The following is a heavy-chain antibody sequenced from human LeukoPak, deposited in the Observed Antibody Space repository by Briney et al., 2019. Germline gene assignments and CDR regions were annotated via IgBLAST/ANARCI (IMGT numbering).Heavy chain of an antibody. V-gene: IGHV4-39*07. CDR1: GGSISISSNY. Sequence: SETLSLTCTVSGGSISISSNYWGWIRQPQGKGLEGFGGIYYSGSTYYNPSLKSRVTISGDTSKNQFSLRLSSVTAADTAVYYCARASYSYDINGWVPFDYWGQGTLVTVSS. CDR3: ARASYSYDINGWVPFDY. D-gene: IGHD3-22*01. J-gene: IGHJ4*02. CDR2: IYYSGST.